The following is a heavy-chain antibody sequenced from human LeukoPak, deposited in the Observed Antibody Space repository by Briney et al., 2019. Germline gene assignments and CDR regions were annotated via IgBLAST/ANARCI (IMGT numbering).Heavy chain of an antibody. CDR1: GFTFSSYS. CDR2: ISSSSSYI. CDR3: ARDSPGPGFGL. J-gene: IGHJ5*02. Sequence: GGSLRLSCAASGFTFSSYSMSWVRQAPGKGLEWVSSISSSSSYIYYADSVKGRFTFSRDNAKNSLYLQMNSLRAEDTAVYFCARDSPGPGFGLWGQGTLVTVSS. V-gene: IGHV3-21*01.